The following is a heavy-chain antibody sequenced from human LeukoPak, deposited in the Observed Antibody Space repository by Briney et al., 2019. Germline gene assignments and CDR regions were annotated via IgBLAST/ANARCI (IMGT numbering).Heavy chain of an antibody. CDR1: GFTFSSYW. D-gene: IGHD3-3*01. Sequence: QPGGSLRLSCAASGFTFSSYWMSWVRQAPGKGLEWVANIKQDGSEKYYVDSVKGRFTISRDNAKNSLYLQMNSLRAEDTAVYYCARENLYYDLWSGYGCWGQGTLVTVSS. CDR3: ARENLYYDLWSGYGC. CDR2: IKQDGSEK. V-gene: IGHV3-7*01. J-gene: IGHJ4*02.